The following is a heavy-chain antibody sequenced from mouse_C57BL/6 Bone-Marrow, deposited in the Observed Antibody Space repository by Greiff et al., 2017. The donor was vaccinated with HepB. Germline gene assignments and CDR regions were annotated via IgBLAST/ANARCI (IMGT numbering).Heavy chain of an antibody. CDR1: GYSFTDYN. Sequence: VQLKESGPELVKPGASVKISCKASGYSFTDYNMNWVKQSTGKSLEWIGVINPNYGTTSYNQKFKGKATLTVDQSSSTAYMQLNSLTSEDSAVYYCARSYSNYPYYFDYWGQGTTLTVSS. J-gene: IGHJ2*01. CDR2: INPNYGTT. CDR3: ARSYSNYPYYFDY. V-gene: IGHV1-39*01. D-gene: IGHD2-5*01.